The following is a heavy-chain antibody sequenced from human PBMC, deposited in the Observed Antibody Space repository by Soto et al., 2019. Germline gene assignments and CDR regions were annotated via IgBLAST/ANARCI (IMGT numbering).Heavy chain of an antibody. V-gene: IGHV3-48*01. J-gene: IGHJ4*02. CDR2: ISSSSSTI. CDR1: GFTFSSYS. CDR3: ARDVAPRVTLRGGFDY. D-gene: IGHD2-21*01. Sequence: EVQLVESGGGLVQPGGSLRLSCAAYGFTFSSYSMNWVRQAPGKGLEWVSYISSSSSTIYYADSVKGRFTISRDNAKNSLYLQMNSLRAEDTAVYYCARDVAPRVTLRGGFDYWGQGTLVTVSS.